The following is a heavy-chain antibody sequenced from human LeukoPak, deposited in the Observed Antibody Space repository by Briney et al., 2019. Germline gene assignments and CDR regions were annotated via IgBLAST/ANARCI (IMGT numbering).Heavy chain of an antibody. CDR2: ISSSSSYI. D-gene: IGHD5-12*01. CDR3: ARGNSGYGNLDN. Sequence: GGSLRLSCAASGFTFSSYSMNWVRQAPGKGLEWVSSISSSSSYIYYADSVKGRFTISRDNAKNSLYLQMNSLRAEDTAVYYCARGNSGYGNLDNWGRGTLVTVSS. CDR1: GFTFSSYS. V-gene: IGHV3-21*01. J-gene: IGHJ4*02.